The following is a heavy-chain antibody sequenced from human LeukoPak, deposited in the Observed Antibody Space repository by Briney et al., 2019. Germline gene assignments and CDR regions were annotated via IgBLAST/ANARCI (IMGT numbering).Heavy chain of an antibody. CDR1: GFTFSSYG. CDR3: TKDHQPYYYDSSGPGGFDY. Sequence: GGSLRLSCAASGFTFSSYGMHWVRQAPGKGLEWVAVISYDGSNKYYADSVKGRFTIPRDNSKNTLYLQMNSLRAGDTAIYYCTKDHQPYYYDSSGPGGFDYWGQGTLVTVSS. V-gene: IGHV3-30*18. D-gene: IGHD3-22*01. J-gene: IGHJ4*02. CDR2: ISYDGSNK.